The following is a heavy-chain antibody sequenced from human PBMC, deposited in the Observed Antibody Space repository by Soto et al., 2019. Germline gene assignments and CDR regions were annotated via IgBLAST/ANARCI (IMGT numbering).Heavy chain of an antibody. CDR3: AANIAARPFDC. CDR1: GASINNNNW. Sequence: QVQLQESGPGLVKPSGTLSLTCAVSGASINNNNWWSWVRQPPGRGLEWIGEIYHSGSTNYNPSLKSRVTISVDKSKNQFSLKLTSVTAADTAVYYCAANIAARPFDCWGQGTLVTVSS. V-gene: IGHV4-4*02. J-gene: IGHJ4*02. D-gene: IGHD6-6*01. CDR2: IYHSGST.